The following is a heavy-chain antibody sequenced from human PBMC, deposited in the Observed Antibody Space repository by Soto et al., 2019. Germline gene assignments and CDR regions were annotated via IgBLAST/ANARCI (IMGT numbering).Heavy chain of an antibody. D-gene: IGHD3-9*01. Sequence: GGSLRLSCAASGFTFSSYGMHWVRQAPGKGLEWVAVIWYDGSNKYYADSVKGRFTISRDNSKNTLYLQMNSLRAEDTAVYYCARPQHSYYDIPLDVWGKGTTVTVSS. CDR1: GFTFSSYG. CDR2: IWYDGSNK. CDR3: ARPQHSYYDIPLDV. J-gene: IGHJ6*04. V-gene: IGHV3-33*01.